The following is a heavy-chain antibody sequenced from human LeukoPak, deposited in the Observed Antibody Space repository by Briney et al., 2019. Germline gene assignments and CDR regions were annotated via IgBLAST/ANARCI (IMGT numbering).Heavy chain of an antibody. J-gene: IGHJ4*02. D-gene: IGHD6-13*01. CDR3: ARRLYSRAGGPFDY. Sequence: GGSLRLSCAASGFIFSNHGLHWVRQAPGKGLEYVSDISSNGGNTFYANSVRGRFTISRDSSENTLYLQMGRLRAEDLAVYYCARRLYSRAGGPFDYWGQGTLITVSS. CDR2: ISSNGGNT. V-gene: IGHV3-64*01. CDR1: GFIFSNHG.